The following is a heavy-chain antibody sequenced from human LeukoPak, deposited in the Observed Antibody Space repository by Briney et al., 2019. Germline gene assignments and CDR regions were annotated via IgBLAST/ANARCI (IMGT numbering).Heavy chain of an antibody. CDR1: GYTFTSYY. CDR2: INPSGGST. V-gene: IGHV1-46*01. CDR3: ARVLRLPSGYYLPAVFDY. D-gene: IGHD3-22*01. Sequence: GASVKDSCKASGYTFTSYYMHWVRQAPGQGLEWMGIINPSGGSTSYAQKFQGRVTMTRDTSTSTVYMELSSLRSEDTAVYYCARVLRLPSGYYLPAVFDYWGQGTLVTVSS. J-gene: IGHJ4*02.